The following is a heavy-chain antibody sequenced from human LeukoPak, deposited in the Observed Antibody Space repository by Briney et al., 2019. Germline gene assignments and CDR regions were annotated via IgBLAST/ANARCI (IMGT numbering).Heavy chain of an antibody. CDR3: ARDSGYCRGGSCYSVFDY. V-gene: IGHV3-66*01. CDR2: IYSGGST. J-gene: IGHJ4*02. CDR1: GFTVSSNY. Sequence: GGSLRLTCAASGFTVSSNYMSWVRQAPGKGLEWVSVIYSGGSTYYADSVKGRFTISRDNSKNTLYLQMNSLRAEDTAVYYCARDSGYCRGGSCYSVFDYWGQGTLVTVSS. D-gene: IGHD2-15*01.